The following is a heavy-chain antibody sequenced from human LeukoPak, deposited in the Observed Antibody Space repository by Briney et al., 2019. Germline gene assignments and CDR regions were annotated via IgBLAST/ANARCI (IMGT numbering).Heavy chain of an antibody. Sequence: QPGGSLRLSCAASGFTFSSYGMHWVRQAPGKGLEWVAVIWYDGINKYYVDSVKGRFTISRDNSKNTLYLQMNSLRAEDTDVYYYAKSICPSGDGYNPRDCWGQGTLVSVSS. CDR2: IWYDGINK. CDR3: AKSICPSGDGYNPRDC. J-gene: IGHJ4*02. D-gene: IGHD5-24*01. CDR1: GFTFSSYG. V-gene: IGHV3-33*06.